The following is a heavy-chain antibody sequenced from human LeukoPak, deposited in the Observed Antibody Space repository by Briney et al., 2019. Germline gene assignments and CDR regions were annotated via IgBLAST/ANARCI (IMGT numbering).Heavy chain of an antibody. Sequence: PGGSLRLSCAASGFTFSDYYMSWIRQAPGKGLEWVSYISSSGSTIYYADSVKGRFTISRDNAKNSLYLQMNSLRAEDTAVYYCARGSYCGGDCYSNDYGGNDYYYYMDVWGKGTTVTVSS. CDR3: ARGSYCGGDCYSNDYGGNDYYYYMDV. CDR1: GFTFSDYY. D-gene: IGHD2-21*01. V-gene: IGHV3-11*01. CDR2: ISSSGSTI. J-gene: IGHJ6*03.